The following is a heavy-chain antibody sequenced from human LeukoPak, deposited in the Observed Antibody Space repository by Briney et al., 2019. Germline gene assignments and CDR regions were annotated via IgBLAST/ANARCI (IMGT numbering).Heavy chain of an antibody. D-gene: IGHD5-24*01. CDR1: GFTFSNYV. J-gene: IGHJ4*02. CDR3: ARGEMVQVY. V-gene: IGHV3-74*01. CDR2: INTDGSTT. Sequence: GGSLRLSCAASGFTFSNYVMSWVRQAPGKGLVWVSRINTDGSTTSYADSVKGRFTISRDNAKNTLYLQMNSLRADDTAVYYCARGEMVQVYWGQGTLVTVSS.